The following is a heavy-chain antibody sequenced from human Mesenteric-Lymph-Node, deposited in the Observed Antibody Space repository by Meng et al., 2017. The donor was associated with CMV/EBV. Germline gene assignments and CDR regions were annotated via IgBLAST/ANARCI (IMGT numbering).Heavy chain of an antibody. V-gene: IGHV1-46*01. D-gene: IGHD6-6*01. Sequence: ASVKVSCKASGYTFTSYNMHWVRQAPGQGLEWMGIINPSGGSTSYAQKFQGRVTMTRDTSTSTVYMELSSLRSEDTAVYYCARVAARRGFYYYYGMDVWGQGTTVTVSS. J-gene: IGHJ6*02. CDR2: INPSGGST. CDR1: GYTFTSYN. CDR3: ARVAARRGFYYYYGMDV.